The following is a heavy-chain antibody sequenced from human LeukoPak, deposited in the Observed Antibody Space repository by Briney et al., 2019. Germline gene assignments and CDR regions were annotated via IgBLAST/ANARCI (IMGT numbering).Heavy chain of an antibody. J-gene: IGHJ5*02. CDR1: GYTFTGYY. Sequence: ASVKVSCKASGYTFTGYYMHWVRQAPGQGLEWVGWINPNSGGTNYAQKFQGRVTMTRDTSISTAYMELSRLRSDDTAVYYCARELYSYGKSIDNWFDPWGQGTLVTVSS. CDR3: ARELYSYGKSIDNWFDP. D-gene: IGHD5-18*01. CDR2: INPNSGGT. V-gene: IGHV1-2*02.